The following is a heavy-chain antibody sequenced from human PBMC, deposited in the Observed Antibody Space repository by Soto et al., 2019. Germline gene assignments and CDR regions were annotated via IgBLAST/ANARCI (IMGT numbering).Heavy chain of an antibody. J-gene: IGHJ4*02. CDR1: GFTFTRYS. CDR3: ARESEDLTSNFDY. V-gene: IGHV3-21*01. Sequence: GGSLRLSCAASGFTFTRYSMNWVRQAPGKGLEWVSSISITTNYIYYADSMKGRFAVSRDNAKNSVYLEMNSLSAEDTAVYYCARESEDLTSNFDYWGQGTLVTVSS. CDR2: ISITTNYI.